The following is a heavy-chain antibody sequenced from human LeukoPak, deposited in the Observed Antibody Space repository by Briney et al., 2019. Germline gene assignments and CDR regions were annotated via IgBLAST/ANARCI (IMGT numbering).Heavy chain of an antibody. D-gene: IGHD5-24*01. Sequence: SETLSLTCTVSGGSISSHYWSWIRQPPGKGLEWIGYIYYSGSTNYNPSLKSRVTISVDTSKNQFSLKLSSVTAAGTAVYYCARDGYNYALDYWGQGTLVTVSS. CDR3: ARDGYNYALDY. CDR2: IYYSGST. CDR1: GGSISSHY. J-gene: IGHJ4*02. V-gene: IGHV4-59*11.